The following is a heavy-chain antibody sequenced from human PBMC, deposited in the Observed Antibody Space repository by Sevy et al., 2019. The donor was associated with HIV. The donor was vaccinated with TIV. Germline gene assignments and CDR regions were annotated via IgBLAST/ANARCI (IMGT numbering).Heavy chain of an antibody. J-gene: IGHJ6*02. CDR2: IGTAGDT. CDR3: ARGGGSGLRDYYYYAMDV. Sequence: GGSLRLSCAASGFTFSSYDMHWVRQATGKGLEWVSAIGTAGDTYYPGSVKGRFTISREKAKNSMYLQMNRLRAGDTALYYCARGGGSGLRDYYYYAMDVWGQGTTVTVSS. D-gene: IGHD3-16*01. CDR1: GFTFSSYD. V-gene: IGHV3-13*01.